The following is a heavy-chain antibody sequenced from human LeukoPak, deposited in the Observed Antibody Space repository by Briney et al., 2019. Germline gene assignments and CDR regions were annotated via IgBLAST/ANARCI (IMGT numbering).Heavy chain of an antibody. CDR3: VQNRGLVPTAA. CDR1: GFTFSSYA. CDR2: ISGSGGST. V-gene: IGHV3-23*01. D-gene: IGHD6-19*01. Sequence: GGSLRLSCAASGFTFSSYAMSWVRQAPGKGLEWVSAISGSGGSTYYADSVKGRFTISRDNSKNTLYLQMNSLRAEDTAVYYCVQNRGLVPTAAWGQGTLVTVSS. J-gene: IGHJ5*02.